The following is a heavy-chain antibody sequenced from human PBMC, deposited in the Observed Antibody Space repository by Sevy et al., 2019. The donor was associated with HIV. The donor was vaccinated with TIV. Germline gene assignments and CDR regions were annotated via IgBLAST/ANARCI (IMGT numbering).Heavy chain of an antibody. CDR1: GGSISSYY. J-gene: IGHJ4*02. CDR3: ARGGGYCSSTSCYGSLDY. CDR2: IYYSGST. Sequence: SEILSLTCTISGGSISSYYWSWIRQPPGKGLEWIGYIYYSGSTNYNPSLKSRVTISVDTSKNQFSLKLSSVTAADTAVYYCARGGGYCSSTSCYGSLDYWGQGTLVTVSS. V-gene: IGHV4-59*01. D-gene: IGHD2-2*01.